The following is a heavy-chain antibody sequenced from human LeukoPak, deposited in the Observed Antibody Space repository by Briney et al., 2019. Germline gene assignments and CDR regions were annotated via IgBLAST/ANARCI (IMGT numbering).Heavy chain of an antibody. V-gene: IGHV1-2*02. CDR2: INPHTGGT. Sequence: ASVTVSCKASGYTFTGYYMHWVRQAPGQGLEWMGWINPHTGGTNYAQKFQGRATMTRDTSISTAYMELSRLTSDDTAVYYCGRVVGGNYYGSETDDYWGQGTLVTVSS. D-gene: IGHD3-10*01. J-gene: IGHJ4*02. CDR3: GRVVGGNYYGSETDDY. CDR1: GYTFTGYY.